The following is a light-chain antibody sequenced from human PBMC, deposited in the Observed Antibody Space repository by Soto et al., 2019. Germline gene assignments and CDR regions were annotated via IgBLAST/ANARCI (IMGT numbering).Light chain of an antibody. V-gene: IGKV3D-20*02. CDR1: QSVSNNY. CDR2: GSS. Sequence: EIVLTQSPGTLSLSPGERATLSCRASQSVSNNYLAWYQQKPGQAPRLLTYGSSNRATGIPDRFSGSGSGTNFTLTISRLEPEDFAVYYCQQRNKWPPVTFGGGTKVDIK. CDR3: QQRNKWPPVT. J-gene: IGKJ4*01.